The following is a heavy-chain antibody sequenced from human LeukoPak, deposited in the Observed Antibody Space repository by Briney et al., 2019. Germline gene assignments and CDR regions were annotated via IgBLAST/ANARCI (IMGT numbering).Heavy chain of an antibody. CDR2: ISGSGGST. Sequence: PGGSLRLSCAASGFTFSDYYMSWIRQAPGKGLEWVSAISGSGGSTYYADSVKGRFTISRDNSKNTLYLQMNSLRAEGTAVYYCAEPEGGYYDIRPDWGQGTLVTVSS. CDR3: AEPEGGYYDIRPD. V-gene: IGHV3-23*01. D-gene: IGHD3-22*01. CDR1: GFTFSDYY. J-gene: IGHJ4*02.